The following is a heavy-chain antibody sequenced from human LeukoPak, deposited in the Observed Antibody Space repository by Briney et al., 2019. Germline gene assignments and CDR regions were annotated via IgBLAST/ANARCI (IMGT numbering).Heavy chain of an antibody. D-gene: IGHD6-19*01. J-gene: IGHJ4*02. CDR2: IYSGGST. CDR3: ARSGAVAVAVYYFDY. CDR1: GFTVSSNY. V-gene: IGHV3-53*01. Sequence: GGSLRLSCAASGFTVSSNYMSWVRQAPGKGLEWVSVIYSGGSTYYADSVKGRFTISRDNSKNTLYLQMNSLRAEDTAVYYCARSGAVAVAVYYFDYWGQGALVTVSS.